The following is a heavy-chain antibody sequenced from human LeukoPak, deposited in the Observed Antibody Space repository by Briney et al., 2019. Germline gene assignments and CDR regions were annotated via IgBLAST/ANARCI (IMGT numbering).Heavy chain of an antibody. J-gene: IGHJ3*02. CDR2: IYPGDSDT. Sequence: RGESLQISCKGSGYSFTSYWIGWVRQMPGKGLEWMGIIYPGDSDTRYSPSFQGQVTISADKSISTAYLQWSSLKASDTAMYYCARQGGSHLKTFPHDAFDIWGQGTMITVSS. D-gene: IGHD1-26*01. CDR3: ARQGGSHLKTFPHDAFDI. CDR1: GYSFTSYW. V-gene: IGHV5-51*01.